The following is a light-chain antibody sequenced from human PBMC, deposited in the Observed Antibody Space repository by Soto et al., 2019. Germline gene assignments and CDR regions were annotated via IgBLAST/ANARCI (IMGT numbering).Light chain of an antibody. J-gene: IGKJ1*01. CDR2: AES. Sequence: DIQMTQSPSSLSASVGDSVTITCRASQSISSYLNWYQQIPGKAPKLLIYAESSLQSGVPSRFNASGSGTDLTLTINSLQPEDFATYYCQKSFHTPRTFGQGTKVDIK. V-gene: IGKV1-39*01. CDR1: QSISSY. CDR3: QKSFHTPRT.